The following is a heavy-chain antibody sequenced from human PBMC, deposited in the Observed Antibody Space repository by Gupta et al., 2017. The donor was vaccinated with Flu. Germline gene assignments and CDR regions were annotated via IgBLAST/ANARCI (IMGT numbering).Heavy chain of an antibody. CDR2: ISYGDDNT. D-gene: IGHD3-10*01. J-gene: IGHJ4*02. V-gene: IGHV3-11*01. CDR3: ARQGRRTYPNDF. CDR1: GFTFSDYY. Sequence: QVQLVESGGGSVRPGGSLRRSCAASGFTFSDYYMAWIRQTPGKGLEWISCISYGDDNTSYADSVRGRFTISRDDAKNSLYLQMNSLRAEDTAIYYCARQGRRTYPNDFWGQGTLVTVSS.